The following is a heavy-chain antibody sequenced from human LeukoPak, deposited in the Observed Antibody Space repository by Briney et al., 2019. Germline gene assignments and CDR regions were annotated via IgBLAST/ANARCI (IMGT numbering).Heavy chain of an antibody. Sequence: PSETLSLTCTVSGGSISSSSYYWGWIRQPPGKGLEWIGSIYYSGSTYYNPSLKSRVTISVDTSKNQFSLKLSSVTAADTAVYYCAREIGILTGPRPFDYWGQGTLVTVSS. CDR1: GGSISSSSYY. J-gene: IGHJ4*02. V-gene: IGHV4-39*07. CDR3: AREIGILTGPRPFDY. D-gene: IGHD3-9*01. CDR2: IYYSGST.